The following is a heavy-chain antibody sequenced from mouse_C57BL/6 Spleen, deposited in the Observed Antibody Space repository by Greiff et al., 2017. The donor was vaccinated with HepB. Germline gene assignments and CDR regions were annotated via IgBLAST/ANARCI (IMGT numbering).Heavy chain of an antibody. J-gene: IGHJ3*01. D-gene: IGHD3-2*02. Sequence: VQLQQSGAELVRPGASVKLSCKASGYTFTDYYINWVKQRPGQGLEWIARIYPGSGNTYYNEKFKGKATLTAEKSSSTAYMQLSSLTSEDSAVYFCARSTAQARGFAYWGQGTLVTVSA. CDR1: GYTFTDYY. CDR3: ARSTAQARGFAY. V-gene: IGHV1-76*01. CDR2: IYPGSGNT.